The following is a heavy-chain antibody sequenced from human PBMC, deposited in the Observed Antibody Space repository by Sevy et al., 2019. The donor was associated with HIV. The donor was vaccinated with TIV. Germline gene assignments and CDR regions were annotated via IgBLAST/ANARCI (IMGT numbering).Heavy chain of an antibody. J-gene: IGHJ5*02. CDR1: GYTFTGYY. V-gene: IGHV1-2*06. D-gene: IGHD1-1*01. CDR3: VRWEYNWNDDGWFDP. Sequence: VSVKVSCKASGYTFTGYYMHWVRQAPGQGLEWMGRINPNSGGTNYAQKFQGRVTMTRDTSISTAYMELRRLGSDDTAVYYCVRWEYNWNDDGWFDPWGQGTLVTVSS. CDR2: INPNSGGT.